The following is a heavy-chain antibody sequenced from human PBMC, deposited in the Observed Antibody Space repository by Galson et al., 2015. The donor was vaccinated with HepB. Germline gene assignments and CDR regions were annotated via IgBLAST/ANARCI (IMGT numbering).Heavy chain of an antibody. D-gene: IGHD6-13*01. CDR1: GYTFTSYG. Sequence: SVKVSCKASGYTFTSYGISWVRQAPGQGLEWMGWISAYNDNTNYAQKLQGRVTMTTDTSTSTAYMELRSLRSDDTAVYYCARVYSSSWYDWFDPWGQGTLVTVSS. CDR2: ISAYNDNT. J-gene: IGHJ5*02. CDR3: ARVYSSSWYDWFDP. V-gene: IGHV1-18*04.